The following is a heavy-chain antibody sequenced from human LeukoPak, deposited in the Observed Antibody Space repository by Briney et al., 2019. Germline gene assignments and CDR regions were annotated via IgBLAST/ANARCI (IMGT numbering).Heavy chain of an antibody. CDR3: ARGPPAGPATY. Sequence: ASETLSLTCAVYGGSFSGYYWSWIRQPPGKGLEWIGEINHSGSTNYNPSLRSRVTISVDTSKNQFSLKLSSVTAADTAVYYCARGPPAGPATYWGQGTLVTVSS. J-gene: IGHJ4*02. CDR2: INHSGST. V-gene: IGHV4-34*01. D-gene: IGHD3-10*01. CDR1: GGSFSGYY.